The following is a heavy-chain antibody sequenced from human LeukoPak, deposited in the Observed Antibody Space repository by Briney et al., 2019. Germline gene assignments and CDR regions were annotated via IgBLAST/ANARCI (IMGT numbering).Heavy chain of an antibody. CDR1: GGTFSSYA. D-gene: IGHD2-15*01. V-gene: IGHV1-3*01. J-gene: IGHJ4*02. Sequence: ASVKVSCKASGGTFSSYAISWVRQAPGQRLEWMGWINAGNGNTKYAQKFQGRLTITRDTSASTAYMELSSLTFEDTAVYYCTSGRWSATTASYYLDFWGQGTLVTVSS. CDR3: TSGRWSATTASYYLDF. CDR2: INAGNGNT.